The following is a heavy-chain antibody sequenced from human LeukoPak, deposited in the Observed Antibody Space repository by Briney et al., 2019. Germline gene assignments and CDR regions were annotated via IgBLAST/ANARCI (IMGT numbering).Heavy chain of an antibody. CDR1: GFTFSGSA. D-gene: IGHD3-10*01. V-gene: IGHV3-73*01. CDR2: IRSKANSYAT. J-gene: IGHJ6*03. CDR3: TMYYYGSGSYYNSYYYYYMDV. Sequence: GGSLRLSCAASGFTFSGSAMHWVRQASGKGLEWVGRIRSKANSYATAYAASVKGRFTISRDDSKNTAYLQMNSLKTEDTAVYYCTMYYYGSGSYYNSYYYYYMDVWGKGTTVTVSS.